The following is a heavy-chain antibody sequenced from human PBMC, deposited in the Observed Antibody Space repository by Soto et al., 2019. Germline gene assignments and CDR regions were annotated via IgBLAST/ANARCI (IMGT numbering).Heavy chain of an antibody. D-gene: IGHD3-10*01. CDR3: AKCGLLSSRKRYYGSGLNWFDP. V-gene: IGHV3-23*01. J-gene: IGHJ5*02. CDR2: ISSSGGST. Sequence: PGGSLRLSCAASGFTFSSYAMSWVRQAPGKGLEWVSAISSSGGSTYYADSVKGRFTISRDNSKNTLYLQMNSLRAEDTAVYYCAKCGLLSSRKRYYGSGLNWFDPWGQGTLVTVSS. CDR1: GFTFSSYA.